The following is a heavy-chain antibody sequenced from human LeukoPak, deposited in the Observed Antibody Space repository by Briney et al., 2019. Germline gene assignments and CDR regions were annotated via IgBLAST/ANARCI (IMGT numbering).Heavy chain of an antibody. Sequence: SETLSLTCSVSGGSLGTFYWSWIRQSAGKGLEYLGRIHPTGSTNYKPSLKSRFTMSIDTSRNQFSMTLQFVTAADTAVYFCARAHSGFYLDTWGQGTLVTVSS. D-gene: IGHD3-22*01. V-gene: IGHV4-4*07. CDR1: GGSLGTFY. CDR3: ARAHSGFYLDT. J-gene: IGHJ4*02. CDR2: IHPTGST.